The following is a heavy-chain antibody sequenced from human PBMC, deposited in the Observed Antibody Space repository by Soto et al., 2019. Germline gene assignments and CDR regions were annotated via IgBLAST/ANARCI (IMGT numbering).Heavy chain of an antibody. Sequence: QVQMVQSGAEVKKPGASVKVSCKASGNSFTGYYVHWVRQAPGQGLEWMGWINPKSGGTNYAQKFQGRVTMTRDTSINTAYMELSSLRSDDTAVYFCARDGVVPTMDWGQGTLVNVSS. J-gene: IGHJ4*02. CDR1: GNSFTGYY. D-gene: IGHD5-12*01. CDR3: ARDGVVPTMD. V-gene: IGHV1-2*02. CDR2: INPKSGGT.